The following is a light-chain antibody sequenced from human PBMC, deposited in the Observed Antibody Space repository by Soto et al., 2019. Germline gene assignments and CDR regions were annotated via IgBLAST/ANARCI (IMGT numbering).Light chain of an antibody. J-gene: IGLJ2*01. V-gene: IGLV1-44*01. Sequence: SVLTQPPSASGTPGQRVTISCSGSSSNIGSNPVNWYQQLPGTAPKLLIYSNNQRPSGVPDRFSGSKSGTSASLAISGLQSEDGADYYCATWDDRLNGVIFGGGTKLTVL. CDR1: SSNIGSNP. CDR2: SNN. CDR3: ATWDDRLNGVI.